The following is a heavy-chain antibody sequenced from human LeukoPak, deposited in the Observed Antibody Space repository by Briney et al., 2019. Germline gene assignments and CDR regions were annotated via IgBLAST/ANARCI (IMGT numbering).Heavy chain of an antibody. CDR2: ISGSGTST. J-gene: IGHJ4*02. V-gene: IGHV3-23*01. D-gene: IGHD3-10*01. CDR3: AKDWYYYGSGPYFPDS. CDR1: GFTFTNYA. Sequence: QPGGSLRLSCAASGFTFTNYAMSWVRQAPGKGLEWVSAISGSGTSTYYADSVQGRFTISRDSSKNTLYLQMNGLRAEDTAVYYCAKDWYYYGSGPYFPDSWGQGTLVTVSS.